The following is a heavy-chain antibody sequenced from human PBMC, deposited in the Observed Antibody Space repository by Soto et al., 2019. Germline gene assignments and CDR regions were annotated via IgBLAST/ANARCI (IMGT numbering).Heavy chain of an antibody. CDR2: ISYDGSNK. V-gene: IGHV3-30*18. CDR1: GFTFSSYG. CDR3: AKDNLAGDYDFWSGSPVYYGMDV. Sequence: GGSLRLSCAASGFTFSSYGMHWVRQAPGKGLEWVAVISYDGSNKYYADSVKGRFTISRDNSKNTLYLQMNSLRAEDTAVYYCAKDNLAGDYDFWSGSPVYYGMDVWGQGTTVTVSS. J-gene: IGHJ6*02. D-gene: IGHD3-3*01.